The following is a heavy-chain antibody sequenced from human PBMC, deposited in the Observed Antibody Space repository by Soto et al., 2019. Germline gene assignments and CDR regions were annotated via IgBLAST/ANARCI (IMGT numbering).Heavy chain of an antibody. D-gene: IGHD1-26*01. Sequence: PGGSLRLSCAASGFTFSSYSMNWVRQAPGKGLEWVSSISSSSSYIYYADSVKGRFTISRDNAKNSLYLQMNSLRAEDTAVYYCARDVRIVGATHWFDPWGQGTLVTVSS. V-gene: IGHV3-21*01. J-gene: IGHJ5*02. CDR3: ARDVRIVGATHWFDP. CDR1: GFTFSSYS. CDR2: ISSSSSYI.